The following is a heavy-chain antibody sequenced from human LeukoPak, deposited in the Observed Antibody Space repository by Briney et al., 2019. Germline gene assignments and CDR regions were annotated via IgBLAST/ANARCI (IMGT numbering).Heavy chain of an antibody. D-gene: IGHD4-17*01. V-gene: IGHV3-48*03. CDR1: GFTFSRYE. CDR2: ISNSDTTI. Sequence: GGSLRLSCAASGFTFSRYEMNWVRQAPGKGLQWVSYISNSDTTIFYADSVKGRFTISRDNAKNSLYLQMNSLRAEDTAVYYCARRYGGYGDYWGQGTLVTVSS. J-gene: IGHJ4*02. CDR3: ARRYGGYGDY.